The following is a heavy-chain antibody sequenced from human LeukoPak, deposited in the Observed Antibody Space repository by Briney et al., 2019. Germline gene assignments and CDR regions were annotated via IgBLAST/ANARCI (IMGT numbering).Heavy chain of an antibody. CDR3: ARAGYSSGCYYY. CDR1: GFTFSSYW. V-gene: IGHV3-74*01. J-gene: IGHJ4*02. CDR2: INSDGSST. D-gene: IGHD6-19*01. Sequence: GGSLRLSCAASGFTFSSYWMHWVRQAPGKGLVWVSRINSDGSSTSYADSVKGRFSISRDNAKNTLYLQMNSLRAEDTAVYYCARAGYSSGCYYYWGQGTLVTVSS.